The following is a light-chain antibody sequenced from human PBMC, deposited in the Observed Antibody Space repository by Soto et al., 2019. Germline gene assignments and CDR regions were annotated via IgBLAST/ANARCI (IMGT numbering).Light chain of an antibody. CDR2: DAS. CDR1: QSISTW. V-gene: IGKV1-5*01. Sequence: DIPKTPTPTILSASVGIIVTNTCGASQSISTWLAWYQQKPGKAPKVLIYDASSLESGVPSRFSGSGSGTEFTLTISSLQPDDSATYYCQQDNSYSRTFGQGGKVDI. CDR3: QQDNSYSRT. J-gene: IGKJ1*01.